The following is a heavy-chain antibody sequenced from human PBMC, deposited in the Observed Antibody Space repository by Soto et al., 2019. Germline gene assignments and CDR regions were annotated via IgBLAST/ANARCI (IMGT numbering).Heavy chain of an antibody. CDR2: IIPTLGVI. J-gene: IGHJ4*02. Sequence: QVQLVQSGAEVKKPGSSVKVSCEASGGTFKTYTINWVRQAPGHGLKWMGRIIPTLGVIDYAQEFQGRVTVTADKSTNTAYMDLSSLRYEDTAVYYCAGGWDGTFDYWGQGTLVTVSS. CDR3: AGGWDGTFDY. V-gene: IGHV1-69*02. D-gene: IGHD1-26*01. CDR1: GGTFKTYT.